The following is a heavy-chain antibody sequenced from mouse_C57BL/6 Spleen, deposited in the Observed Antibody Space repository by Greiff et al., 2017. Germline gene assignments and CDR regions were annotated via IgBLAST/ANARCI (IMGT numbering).Heavy chain of an antibody. Sequence: EVHLVESGGDLVKPGGSLKLSCAASGFTFSSYGMSWVRQTPDKRLEWVATISSGGSYTYYPDSVKGRFTISRDNAKNTLYLQMSSLKSEDTAMYYCARHESYYDSPLDYWGQGTTLTVSS. J-gene: IGHJ2*01. CDR1: GFTFSSYG. D-gene: IGHD2-4*01. CDR2: ISSGGSYT. V-gene: IGHV5-6*01. CDR3: ARHESYYDSPLDY.